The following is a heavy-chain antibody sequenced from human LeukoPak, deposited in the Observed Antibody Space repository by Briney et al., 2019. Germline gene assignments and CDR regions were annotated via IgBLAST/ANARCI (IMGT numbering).Heavy chain of an antibody. V-gene: IGHV3-7*03. CDR2: IKQDGSEK. D-gene: IGHD5-18*01. J-gene: IGHJ4*02. CDR1: GLTFSSYW. CDR3: ARGPSYSYGYYFDY. Sequence: GGSLRLSCAASGLTFSSYWMSWVRQAPGKGLEWVANIKQDGSEKYYVDSVKGRFTISRDNAKNSLYLQMNSLGAEDTAVYYCARGPSYSYGYYFDYWGQGTLVTVSS.